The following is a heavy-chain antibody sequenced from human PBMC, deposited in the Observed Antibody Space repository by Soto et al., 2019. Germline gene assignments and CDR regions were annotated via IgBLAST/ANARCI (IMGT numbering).Heavy chain of an antibody. D-gene: IGHD1-7*01. V-gene: IGHV3-74*01. CDR2: IHNDGSTT. CDR1: GFTFSSYW. CDR3: ARDNWNSY. Sequence: GGSLRLSCAASGFTFSSYWMRWVRQAPGKGLMWVSRIHNDGSTTRYADSVKGRFTISRDNAKNTLYLQMSSLRVEDTAVYYCARDNWNSYWGQGTLVTSPQ. J-gene: IGHJ4*01.